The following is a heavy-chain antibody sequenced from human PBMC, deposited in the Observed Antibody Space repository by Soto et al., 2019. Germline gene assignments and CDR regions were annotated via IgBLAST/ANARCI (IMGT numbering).Heavy chain of an antibody. V-gene: IGHV4-34*01. J-gene: IGHJ5*02. CDR1: GGSFSGYY. D-gene: IGHD6-13*01. CDR3: ARGSNPAAAGLRGGWFDP. CDR2: INHSGST. Sequence: KPSETLSLTCAVYGGSFSGYYWSWIRQPPGKGLEWIGEINHSGSTNYNPSLKSRVTISVDTSKNQFSLKLSSVTAADTAVYYCARGSNPAAAGLRGGWFDPWGQGTLVTVSS.